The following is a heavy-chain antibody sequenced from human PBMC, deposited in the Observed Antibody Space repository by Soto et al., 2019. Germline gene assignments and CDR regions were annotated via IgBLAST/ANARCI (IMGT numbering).Heavy chain of an antibody. CDR1: GGTFSTYA. Sequence: QVQLVQSGAEVKKPESSVKVSCKAPGGTFSTYAISWVRQAPGQGLEWMGGIIPMFGTANYAQRFQDRVTITGDEATNAVYMELSSLRSEDTAVYFCESGIQLWLRRINNGYSGWGQGTLVTVSS. D-gene: IGHD5-18*01. J-gene: IGHJ4*02. V-gene: IGHV1-69*12. CDR3: ESGIQLWLRRINNGYSG. CDR2: IIPMFGTA.